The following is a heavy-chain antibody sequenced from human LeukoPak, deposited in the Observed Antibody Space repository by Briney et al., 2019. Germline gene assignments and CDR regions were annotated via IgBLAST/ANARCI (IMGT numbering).Heavy chain of an antibody. CDR1: GFTFSGYY. J-gene: IGHJ4*02. Sequence: GGSLRLSCAASGFTFSGYYMSWIRQAPGKGLEWVSYISSSSSYTNYADSVKGRFTISRDNAKNSLYLQMNSLRAEDTAVYYCAWTYSSSSFVDYWGQGTLVTVSS. CDR3: AWTYSSSSFVDY. D-gene: IGHD6-6*01. V-gene: IGHV3-11*06. CDR2: ISSSSSYT.